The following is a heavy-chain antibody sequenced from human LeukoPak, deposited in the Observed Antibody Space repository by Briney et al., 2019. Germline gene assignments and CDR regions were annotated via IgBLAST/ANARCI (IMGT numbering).Heavy chain of an antibody. D-gene: IGHD5-24*01. CDR1: EFTFSDYY. CDR3: ARDMRSIWLQFRGAFDI. J-gene: IGHJ3*02. V-gene: IGHV3-11*01. Sequence: GGSLRLSCAASEFTFSDYYMSWIRQAPGKGLEWVPYISSSGSTIYYADSVKGRFTISRDNAKNSLYLQMDSLRAEDTAVYYCARDMRSIWLQFRGAFDIWGQGTMVTVSS. CDR2: ISSSGSTI.